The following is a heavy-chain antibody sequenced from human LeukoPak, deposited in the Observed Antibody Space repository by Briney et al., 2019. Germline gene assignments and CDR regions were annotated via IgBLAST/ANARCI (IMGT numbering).Heavy chain of an antibody. Sequence: PGGSLRLSCVASGFTFSSYDMHWVRQATGKGLEWVSAIGTAGDTYYPGSVKGRFTISRENAKNSLYLQMNSLRAEDTAVYYRARGTGFDTMIDWGQGTLVTVSS. D-gene: IGHD3-22*01. CDR2: IGTAGDT. CDR3: ARGTGFDTMID. CDR1: GFTFSSYD. V-gene: IGHV3-13*01. J-gene: IGHJ4*02.